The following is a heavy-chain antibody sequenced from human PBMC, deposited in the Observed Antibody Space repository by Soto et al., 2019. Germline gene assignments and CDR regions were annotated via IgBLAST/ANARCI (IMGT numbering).Heavy chain of an antibody. Sequence: SETLSLTCPVSCGSISSSSYYWVWIRQPPGKGLEWIGSIYYSGSTPNNPSLKSRVTLSVDTSKTRFSLKLSSVTAADAAVYYCARLYYGRGPKGYCDYWGQGTLVTVS. CDR3: ARLYYGRGPKGYCDY. J-gene: IGHJ4*02. CDR1: CGSISSSSYY. V-gene: IGHV4-39*01. CDR2: IYYSGST. D-gene: IGHD3-10*01.